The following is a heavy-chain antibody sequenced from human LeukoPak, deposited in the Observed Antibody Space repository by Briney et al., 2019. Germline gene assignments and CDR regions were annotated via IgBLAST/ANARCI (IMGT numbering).Heavy chain of an antibody. CDR1: GFTVSSNY. D-gene: IGHD3-10*01. V-gene: IGHV3-53*01. Sequence: WGSLRLSCAASGFTVSSNYMSWVRQAPGKGLEWVSVIYSGGSTYYADSVKGRFTISRDTSKNTLYPQMNSLRAEDTAVYYCARDRVYGPGSYRTYYYYGMDVWGQGTTVTVSS. CDR2: IYSGGST. CDR3: ARDRVYGPGSYRTYYYYGMDV. J-gene: IGHJ6*02.